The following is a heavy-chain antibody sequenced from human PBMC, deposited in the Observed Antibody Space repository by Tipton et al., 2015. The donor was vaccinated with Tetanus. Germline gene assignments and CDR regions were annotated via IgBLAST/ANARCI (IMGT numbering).Heavy chain of an antibody. CDR2: IYFSGST. Sequence: GLVKPSQTLSLTCTVSGGSLSRGGYYWTWIRQHPGKGLEWIGDIYFSGSTYYNPSLKSRVTISVDTSKIQFSLRLNSLTAADTAVYYCARDQARGARGWNYLDSWGQGTLVTVSS. CDR1: GGSLSRGGYY. V-gene: IGHV4-31*03. CDR3: ARDQARGARGWNYLDS. D-gene: IGHD6-6*01. J-gene: IGHJ4*02.